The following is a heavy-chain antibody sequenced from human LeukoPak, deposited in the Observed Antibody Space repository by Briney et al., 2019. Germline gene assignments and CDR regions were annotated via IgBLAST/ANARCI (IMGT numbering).Heavy chain of an antibody. CDR3: AREGNGLLSKDLDY. D-gene: IGHD2-15*01. CDR1: GYTFTDYY. CDR2: FNPRVGGT. V-gene: IGHV1-2*02. Sequence: ASVRVSCTGSGYTFTDYYLHWVRQAPGHGLEWGGYFNPRVGGTSSPQTFRGRVTMTTDASSSTAYMELSRLTSDDTASYYCAREGNGLLSKDLDYWGQGTLVTVSS. J-gene: IGHJ4*02.